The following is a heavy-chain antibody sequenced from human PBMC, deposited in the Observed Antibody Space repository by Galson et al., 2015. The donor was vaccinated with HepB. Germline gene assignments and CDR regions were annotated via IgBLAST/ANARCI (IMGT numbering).Heavy chain of an antibody. D-gene: IGHD4-17*01. CDR2: IYSGGST. V-gene: IGHV3-53*01. CDR3: ARATGDYDVSDY. J-gene: IGHJ4*02. CDR1: GFTVSSNY. Sequence: SLRLSCAASGFTVSSNYMSWVRQAPGKGLEWVSVIYSGGSTYYADSVKGRFTISRDNSKNTLYLQMNSLRAEDTAVYYCARATGDYDVSDYWGQGTLVTVSS.